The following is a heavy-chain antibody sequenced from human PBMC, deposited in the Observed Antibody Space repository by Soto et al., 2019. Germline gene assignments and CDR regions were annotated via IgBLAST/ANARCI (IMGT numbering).Heavy chain of an antibody. V-gene: IGHV3-48*01. CDR3: ARAWNAVGYFDY. J-gene: IGHJ4*02. Sequence: GGSMRLSCTASGFTFSSYSMNWVRQAPGKGLEWVSYITSSSSTIYYADSVKGRFTISRDNAKNSLYLQMNSLRAEDTAVYYCARAWNAVGYFDYWGQGTLVTVSS. CDR2: ITSSSSTI. CDR1: GFTFSSYS. D-gene: IGHD1-1*01.